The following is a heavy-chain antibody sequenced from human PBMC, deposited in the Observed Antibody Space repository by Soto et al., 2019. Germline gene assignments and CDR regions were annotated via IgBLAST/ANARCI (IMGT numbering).Heavy chain of an antibody. D-gene: IGHD6-6*01. CDR2: ISYDGRNK. J-gene: IGHJ4*02. V-gene: IGHV3-30*18. CDR3: AKDRSIAARRGPPDY. CDR1: GFTFTSYG. Sequence: QVQLEESGGGVVHPGRSLRLSCAASGFTFTSYGMHWVRQAPGKGLEWVALISYDGRNKYYADSVKGRFTISRDNSKNTLYLQMNSLRAEDTAVYYCAKDRSIAARRGPPDYWGQGTLVTVSS.